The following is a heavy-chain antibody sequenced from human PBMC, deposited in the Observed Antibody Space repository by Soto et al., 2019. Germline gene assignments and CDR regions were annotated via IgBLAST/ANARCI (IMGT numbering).Heavy chain of an antibody. Sequence: GASVKVSCKVSGYTLTETSIHWVRQAPGIGLEWMGGSNPEDGETIYAQKVQGRVIMTEDTSTDTAYMELSSLRSEDTAVYYCLSVPPKFQKEYYDSIDFFVYFDYWGHGTLVTVSS. CDR2: SNPEDGET. V-gene: IGHV1-24*01. CDR3: LSVPPKFQKEYYDSIDFFVYFDY. CDR1: GYTLTETS. J-gene: IGHJ4*01. D-gene: IGHD3-22*01.